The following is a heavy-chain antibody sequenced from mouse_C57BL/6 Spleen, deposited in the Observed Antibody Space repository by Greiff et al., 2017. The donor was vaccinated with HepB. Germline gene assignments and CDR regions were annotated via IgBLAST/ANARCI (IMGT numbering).Heavy chain of an antibody. CDR1: RFSFCSYA. J-gene: IGHJ2*01. CDR3: ARDPGTSYFDY. V-gene: IGHV5-4*01. CDR2: ISDGGSYT. Sequence: EVQGVESGGGLVKPGGSLKLPCAASRFSFCSYAMSWVYQTPEKRLEWVATISDGGSYTYYPDNVKGRFTISRDNAKNNLYLQMSQRQSEDTAMYYCARDPGTSYFDYWGQGTTLTVSS.